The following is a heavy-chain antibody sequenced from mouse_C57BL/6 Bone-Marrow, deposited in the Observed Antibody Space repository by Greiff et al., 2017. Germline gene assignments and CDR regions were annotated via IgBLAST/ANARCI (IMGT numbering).Heavy chain of an antibody. V-gene: IGHV1-55*01. D-gene: IGHD2-4*01. J-gene: IGHJ4*01. Sequence: QVHVKQSGAELVKPGASVKMSCKASGYTFTSYWITWVKQRPGQGLEWIGDIYPGSGSTNYNEKFKSKATLTVDTSSSTAYMQLSSLTSEDSAVYYCARIYDYAYYYAMDYWGQGTSVTVSS. CDR1: GYTFTSYW. CDR2: IYPGSGST. CDR3: ARIYDYAYYYAMDY.